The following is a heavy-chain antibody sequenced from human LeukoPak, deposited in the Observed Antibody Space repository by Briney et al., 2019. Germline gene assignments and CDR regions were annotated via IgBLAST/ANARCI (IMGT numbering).Heavy chain of an antibody. D-gene: IGHD2-15*01. V-gene: IGHV3-21*01. Sequence: GGSLRLSCAASGFTFTSYSMNWVRQAPGKGLEWVSSISSSSSYIYYADSVKGRFTISRDNAKNSLYLQMNSLRAEDTAVYYCAREEDSCSGGSCYSNYWGQGNLVTVSS. CDR3: AREEDSCSGGSCYSNY. J-gene: IGHJ4*02. CDR1: GFTFTSYS. CDR2: ISSSSSYI.